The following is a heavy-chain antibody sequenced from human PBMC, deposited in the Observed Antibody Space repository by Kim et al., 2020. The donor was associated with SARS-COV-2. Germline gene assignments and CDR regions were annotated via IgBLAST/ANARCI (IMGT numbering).Heavy chain of an antibody. CDR2: ISSSSSYI. Sequence: GGSLRLSCAASGFTFSSYSMNWVRQAPGKGLEWVSSISSSSSYIYYADSVKGRFTISRDNAKNSLYLQMNSLRAEDTAVYYCASHKPEYSSSSLGWGGYWGQGTLVTVSS. CDR1: GFTFSSYS. D-gene: IGHD6-6*01. J-gene: IGHJ4*02. CDR3: ASHKPEYSSSSLGWGGY. V-gene: IGHV3-21*01.